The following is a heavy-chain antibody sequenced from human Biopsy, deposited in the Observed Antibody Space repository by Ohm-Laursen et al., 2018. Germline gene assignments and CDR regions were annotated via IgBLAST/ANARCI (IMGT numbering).Heavy chain of an antibody. CDR3: ARVGSGWAPFDK. D-gene: IGHD6-19*01. V-gene: IGHV4-38-2*01. CDR2: IFKDGNT. CDR1: GYSISSDYR. J-gene: IGHJ4*02. Sequence: GTLSLTCGVSGYSISSDYRWGWIRQAPGKTLEWLGNIFKDGNTHYNPSLRSRLIISIDTSKNQFSLMMTSVSGADTAVYFCARVGSGWAPFDKWGPGTLVTVSS.